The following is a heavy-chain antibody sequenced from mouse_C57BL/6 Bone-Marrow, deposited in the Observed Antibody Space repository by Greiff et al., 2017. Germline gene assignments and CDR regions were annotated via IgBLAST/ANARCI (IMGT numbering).Heavy chain of an antibody. D-gene: IGHD1-1*01. CDR3: ARRCDSSSKYYDAMDY. CDR1: GYTFTSYW. V-gene: IGHV1-64*01. J-gene: IGHJ4*01. Sequence: VQLQQPGAELVKPGASVKLSCKASGYTFTSYWMHWVKQRPGQGLEWIGMIHPNSGSTNYNEKFKSKATLTVDKSSSTAYMQLSSLTSKDSAVYYCARRCDSSSKYYDAMDYWGQGTSVTVSS. CDR2: IHPNSGST.